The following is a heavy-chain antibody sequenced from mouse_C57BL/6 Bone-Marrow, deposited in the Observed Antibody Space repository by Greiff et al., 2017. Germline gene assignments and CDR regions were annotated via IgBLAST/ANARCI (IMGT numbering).Heavy chain of an antibody. CDR2: INPSTGGT. J-gene: IGHJ2*01. CDR1: GYSFTGYY. Sequence: VQLKQSGPELVKPGASVKISCKASGYSFTGYYMNWVKQSPEKSLEWIGEINPSTGGTTYNQKFKAKATLTVDKSSSTAYMQLKSLTSEDSAVYYCARMRCYDYDPDYWGQGTTLTVSS. D-gene: IGHD2-4*01. CDR3: ARMRCYDYDPDY. V-gene: IGHV1-42*01.